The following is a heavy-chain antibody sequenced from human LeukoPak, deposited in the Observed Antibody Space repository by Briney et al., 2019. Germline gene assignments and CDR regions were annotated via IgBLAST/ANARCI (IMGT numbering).Heavy chain of an antibody. J-gene: IGHJ4*02. Sequence: SETLSLTCTVSGGSISSSSYYWGWIRQPPGKGLEWIGSIYYSGSTYYNPSLKSRVTISVDTSKNQFSLKLSSVTAADTAVYYCARADGYYYGSGGPYPLSIDYWGQGTLVTVSS. CDR3: ARADGYYYGSGGPYPLSIDY. CDR1: GGSISSSSYY. V-gene: IGHV4-39*07. CDR2: IYYSGST. D-gene: IGHD3-10*01.